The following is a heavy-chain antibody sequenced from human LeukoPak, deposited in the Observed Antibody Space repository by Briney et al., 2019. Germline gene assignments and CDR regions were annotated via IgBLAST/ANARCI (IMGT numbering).Heavy chain of an antibody. Sequence: ASVTVSRTASGYTFTIYGISWVRQAPGQGLEWMGWISAYNGNTNYAQKLQGRVTMTTDTSTSTAYMELRSLRSDDTAVYYCARGAGDYGDYVFDYWGQGTLVTVSS. J-gene: IGHJ4*02. CDR1: GYTFTIYG. CDR3: ARGAGDYGDYVFDY. V-gene: IGHV1-18*01. CDR2: ISAYNGNT. D-gene: IGHD4-17*01.